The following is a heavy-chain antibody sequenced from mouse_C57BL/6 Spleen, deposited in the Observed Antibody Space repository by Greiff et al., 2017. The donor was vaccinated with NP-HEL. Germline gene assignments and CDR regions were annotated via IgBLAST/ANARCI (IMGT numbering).Heavy chain of an antibody. Sequence: DVKLVESGGGLVKPGGSLKLSCAASGFTFSSYAMSWVRQTPEKRLEWVATISDGGSYTYYPDNVKGRFTISRDNAKNNLYLQMSHLKSEDTAMYYCARLGSRYYFDYWGQGTTLTVSS. CDR3: ARLGSRYYFDY. D-gene: IGHD1-1*01. CDR2: ISDGGSYT. J-gene: IGHJ2*01. V-gene: IGHV5-4*03. CDR1: GFTFSSYA.